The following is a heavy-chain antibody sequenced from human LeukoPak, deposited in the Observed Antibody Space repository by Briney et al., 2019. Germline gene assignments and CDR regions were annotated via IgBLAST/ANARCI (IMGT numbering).Heavy chain of an antibody. CDR2: INPNSGGT. D-gene: IGHD2-2*01. Sequence: ASVKVSCKASGYTFTGYYMHWVRQAPGQGLEWMGWINPNSGGTNYAQKFQGRVTMTRDTSISTAYMELSSLRSDDTAVYYCARVDVIGYCSSTSCYHFDYWGQGTLVTVSS. J-gene: IGHJ4*02. CDR1: GYTFTGYY. CDR3: ARVDVIGYCSSTSCYHFDY. V-gene: IGHV1-2*02.